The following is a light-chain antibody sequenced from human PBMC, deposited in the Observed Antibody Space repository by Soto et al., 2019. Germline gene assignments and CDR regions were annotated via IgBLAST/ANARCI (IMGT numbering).Light chain of an antibody. V-gene: IGLV2-14*03. CDR1: SSDVAGYNY. J-gene: IGLJ2*01. CDR2: DVS. CDR3: SSYTSSSTRV. Sequence: QSALTQPASVSGSPGQSITISCTGTSSDVAGYNYVSWYQQHPGKAPKLMIYDVSYRPSGVSSRFSGSKSGNTASLTISGLQAEAEADYYCSSYTSSSTRVFGGGTKLTVL.